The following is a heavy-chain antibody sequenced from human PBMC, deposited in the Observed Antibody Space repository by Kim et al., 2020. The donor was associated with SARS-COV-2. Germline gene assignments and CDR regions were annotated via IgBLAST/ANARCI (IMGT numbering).Heavy chain of an antibody. J-gene: IGHJ6*02. CDR3: ARGDVVVPAASYYYGMDV. Sequence: GRFTISRDNAKNTLYLQMNSLRAEDTAVYYCARGDVVVPAASYYYGMDVWGQGTTVTVSS. D-gene: IGHD2-2*01. V-gene: IGHV3-74*01.